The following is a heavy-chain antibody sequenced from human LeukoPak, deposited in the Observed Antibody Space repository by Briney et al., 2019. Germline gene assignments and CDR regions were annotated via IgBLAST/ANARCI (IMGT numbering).Heavy chain of an antibody. Sequence: PGGSLRLSCAASGFTFSNYGLHWVRQAPGQGLEWLAVMWFDGSHKYYADSVKGRFTISRDNSKSMLYLQMNSLRAEDTAEYYGARDITGDPPPYYFDYWGQGSLVTVSS. J-gene: IGHJ4*02. CDR1: GFTFSNYG. CDR2: MWFDGSHK. D-gene: IGHD7-27*01. CDR3: ARDITGDPPPYYFDY. V-gene: IGHV3-33*01.